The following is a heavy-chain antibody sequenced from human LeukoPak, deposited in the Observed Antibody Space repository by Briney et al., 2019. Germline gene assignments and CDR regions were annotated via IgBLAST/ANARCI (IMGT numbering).Heavy chain of an antibody. CDR2: ITTRSSYI. CDR3: ARELDCSSTSCFTGMDV. V-gene: IGHV3-21*01. CDR1: GFTFSSYS. Sequence: GGSLRLSCAASGFTFSSYSMIWVRQAPGEGLEWVSSITTRSSYIFYADSVKGRFTISRDNAKDSLYLQMNSLRAGDTAVYYCARELDCSSTSCFTGMDVWGQGTTVTVSS. J-gene: IGHJ6*02. D-gene: IGHD2-2*02.